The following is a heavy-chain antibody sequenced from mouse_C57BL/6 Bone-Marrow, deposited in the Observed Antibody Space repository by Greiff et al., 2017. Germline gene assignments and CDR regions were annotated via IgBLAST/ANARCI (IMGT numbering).Heavy chain of an antibody. V-gene: IGHV1-59*01. D-gene: IGHD2-4*01. CDR2: IDPSDSYT. Sequence: QVQLQQPGAELVRPGTSVKLSCKASGYTFTSYWMHWVKQRPGQGLEWIGVIDPSDSYTNYNQKFKGKATLTVDTSSSTAYMQHSSLTSEDSAVYYCARSTPLYYDYDEDAVGYWGQGTAVTVSS. CDR1: GYTFTSYW. CDR3: ARSTPLYYDYDEDAVGY. J-gene: IGHJ4*01.